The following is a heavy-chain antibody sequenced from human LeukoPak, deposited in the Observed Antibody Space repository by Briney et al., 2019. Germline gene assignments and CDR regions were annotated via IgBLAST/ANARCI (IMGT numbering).Heavy chain of an antibody. CDR2: ISGSGGST. CDR3: AKGSLYYYDSSGYYLDY. V-gene: IGHV3-23*01. D-gene: IGHD3-22*01. Sequence: GGSLRLSCAASGFTFSSYAMSWVRQAPGKGLEWVSAISGSGGSTYYADSVKGRFTISRDNSKNTLYLQMNSLRAEDTAVYYCAKGSLYYYDSSGYYLDYWGQGTLVTVSS. J-gene: IGHJ4*02. CDR1: GFTFSSYA.